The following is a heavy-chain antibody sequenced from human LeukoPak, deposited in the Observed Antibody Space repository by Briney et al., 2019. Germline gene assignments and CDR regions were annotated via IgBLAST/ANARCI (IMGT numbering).Heavy chain of an antibody. Sequence: SETLSLTCTVSGGSISSHYWSWIRQPPGKGLEWIGYIYYSGSTNYNPSLKSRVTISVDTSKNQFSLKLSSVTAADTAVYYCARDLNSYGWFDPWGQGTLVTVSS. CDR2: IYYSGST. D-gene: IGHD4-17*01. V-gene: IGHV4-59*11. CDR3: ARDLNSYGWFDP. J-gene: IGHJ5*02. CDR1: GGSISSHY.